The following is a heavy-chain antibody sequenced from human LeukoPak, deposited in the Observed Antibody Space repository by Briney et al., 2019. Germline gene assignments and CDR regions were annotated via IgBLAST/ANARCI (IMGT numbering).Heavy chain of an antibody. CDR1: GVTFSRYE. Sequence: PGGSLRLSCAASGVTFSRYEMNWVRQAPGKGLEWGSYIRSSGTTIYYADSVEGRFPISRDHAKNSLYLQMNSLRAEDTAVYYCASQKGWIAVAVDYWGQGTLVTVSS. J-gene: IGHJ4*02. CDR2: IRSSGTTI. CDR3: ASQKGWIAVAVDY. V-gene: IGHV3-48*03. D-gene: IGHD6-19*01.